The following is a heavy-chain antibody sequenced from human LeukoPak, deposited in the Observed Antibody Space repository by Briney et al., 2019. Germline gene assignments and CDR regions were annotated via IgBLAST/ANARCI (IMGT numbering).Heavy chain of an antibody. CDR2: IYYSGST. Sequence: PSETLSLTCTVSGGSISSGDYYWSWIRQPPGKGLEWIGYIYYSGSTYYNPSLKSRVTISVDTSKNQFSLKLSSVTAADTAVYYCARDSGPGSGKTGWFDPWGQGTLVTVSS. CDR1: GGSISSGDYY. D-gene: IGHD3-10*01. CDR3: ARDSGPGSGKTGWFDP. V-gene: IGHV4-30-4*01. J-gene: IGHJ5*02.